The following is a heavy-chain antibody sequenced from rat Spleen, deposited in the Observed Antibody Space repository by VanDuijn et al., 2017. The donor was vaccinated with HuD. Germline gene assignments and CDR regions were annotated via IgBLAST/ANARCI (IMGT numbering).Heavy chain of an antibody. Sequence: QVQLKESGPGLVQPSQTLSLTCTVSGFSLTSYHVSWVRQPPGKGLDGLGGIWTGGSKAYNSPLKSRLSISRDTSKSQVFLKINSLQTEDTATYYCARDRDYYSGVFDYWGQGVMVTVSS. D-gene: IGHD1-1*01. CDR1: GFSLTSYH. V-gene: IGHV2-43*01. CDR2: IWTGGSK. CDR3: ARDRDYYSGVFDY. J-gene: IGHJ2*01.